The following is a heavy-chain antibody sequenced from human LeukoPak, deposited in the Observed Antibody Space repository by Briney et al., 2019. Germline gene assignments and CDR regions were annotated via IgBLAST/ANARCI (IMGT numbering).Heavy chain of an antibody. V-gene: IGHV3-23*01. J-gene: IGHJ4*02. D-gene: IGHD6-13*01. Sequence: GGSLRLSCAASGFTFSSYAMSWVRQAPGKGREWVSAISGSGGSTNYADSVKGRFTISRDNSKNTLYLQMNSLRAEDTAVYYCAKDQFSSSWNGGDYWGQGTLVTVSS. CDR1: GFTFSSYA. CDR2: ISGSGGST. CDR3: AKDQFSSSWNGGDY.